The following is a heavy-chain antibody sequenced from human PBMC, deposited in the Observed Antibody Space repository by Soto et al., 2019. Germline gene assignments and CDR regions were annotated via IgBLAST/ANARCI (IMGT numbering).Heavy chain of an antibody. CDR1: SGSISSTNYY. CDR2: IYYNGRT. V-gene: IGHV4-31*03. Sequence: SETLSLTCSVSSGSISSTNYYWSWIRQHPGKGLEWIGYIYYNGRTSYTQSLERRVTISADTSKNQFSMNLSPISAADTALYYCARGYSSGFVGNWFDSWGQGTLVT. D-gene: IGHD3-22*01. J-gene: IGHJ5*01. CDR3: ARGYSSGFVGNWFDS.